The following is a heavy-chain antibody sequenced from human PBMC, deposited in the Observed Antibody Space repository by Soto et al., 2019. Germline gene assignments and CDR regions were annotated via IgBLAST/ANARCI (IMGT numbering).Heavy chain of an antibody. CDR2: INAGNGNT. J-gene: IGHJ4*02. CDR3: ARDLGGWTDY. V-gene: IGHV1-3*01. D-gene: IGHD2-15*01. Sequence: QVQLVQSGAEVKKHGASVKVSCKASGYTFTSYAMHWVRQAPGQRLEWMGWINAGNGNTKYSQKFQGRVTINRDTAASTAYSVLSSLRSEDTAVYYGARDLGGWTDYWGQGALVTVSS. CDR1: GYTFTSYA.